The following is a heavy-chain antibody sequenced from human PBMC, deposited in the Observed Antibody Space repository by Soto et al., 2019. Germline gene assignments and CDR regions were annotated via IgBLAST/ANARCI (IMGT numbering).Heavy chain of an antibody. J-gene: IGHJ4*02. CDR3: ARSLRSLFYYFDS. V-gene: IGHV3-33*01. Sequence: GGSLRLSCAASGFTFSSYAMHWVRQAPGKGLEWVALIWYDGTNKFCAQSVKGRFTISRDNSNNTLYLQMDSLRADDTAMYYCARSLRSLFYYFDSWSQGTLVTVSS. CDR2: IWYDGTNK. CDR1: GFTFSSYA. D-gene: IGHD3-16*01.